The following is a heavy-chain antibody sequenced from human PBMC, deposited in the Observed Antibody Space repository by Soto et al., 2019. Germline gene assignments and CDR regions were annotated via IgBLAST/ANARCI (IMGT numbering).Heavy chain of an antibody. CDR2: IYYSGTT. CDR3: AKGGTHGAWFDP. CDR1: GGSISSGGYS. Sequence: SSETLSLTGAVSGGSISSGGYSWSWIRQPPGKGLEWIGYIYYSGTTNYGPSLKSRVTISVDRSKNQFSLKLSSVTAADTAVYYCAKGGTHGAWFDPWGQGTLVTVSS. V-gene: IGHV4-30-2*01. D-gene: IGHD3-16*01. J-gene: IGHJ5*02.